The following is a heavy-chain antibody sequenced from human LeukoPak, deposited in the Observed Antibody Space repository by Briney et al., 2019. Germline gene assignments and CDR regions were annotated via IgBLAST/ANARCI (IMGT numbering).Heavy chain of an antibody. CDR3: ARLGFGDLFDY. V-gene: IGHV4-59*08. CDR1: GDSISSYY. CDR2: IYYSGST. Sequence: SETLSLTCTVSGDSISSYYWSWIRQPPGKGLEWIGYIYYSGSTNYNPSLKSRVTISVDTSKNQFSLKLSSVTAADTAVYYCARLGFGDLFDYWGQGTLVTVSS. D-gene: IGHD3-10*01. J-gene: IGHJ4*02.